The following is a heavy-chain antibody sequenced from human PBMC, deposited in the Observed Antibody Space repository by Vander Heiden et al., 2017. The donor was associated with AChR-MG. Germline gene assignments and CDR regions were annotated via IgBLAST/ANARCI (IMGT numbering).Heavy chain of an antibody. D-gene: IGHD5-12*01. CDR2: IYYSGST. CDR1: GGSISSRSYY. V-gene: IGHV4-39*01. J-gene: IGHJ4*02. CDR3: ARQRGWLQLAYYFDY. Sequence: QLQLQESGPGLVKPSETLSLTCTVSGGSISSRSYYWGWIRQPPGKGLEWIGSIYYSGSTYYNPSLKSRVTISVDTSKNQFSLKLSSVTAADTAVYYCARQRGWLQLAYYFDYWGQGTLVTVSS.